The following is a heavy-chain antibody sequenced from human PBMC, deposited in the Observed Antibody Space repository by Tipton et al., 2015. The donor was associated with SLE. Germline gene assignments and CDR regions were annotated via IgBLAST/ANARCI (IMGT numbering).Heavy chain of an antibody. D-gene: IGHD4-17*01. CDR1: GGSFSGYF. CDR2: INHSGST. V-gene: IGHV4-34*01. CDR3: ARSPGDHGDDVWYCDL. Sequence: GSLRLSCAVYGGSFSGYFWTWIRQPPGKGLEWIGEINHSGSTNYNPSLKRRVTGSVDPSKNQFSLRLSSVTAADTAAYYCARSPGDHGDDVWYCDLWGRGTLVTVSS. J-gene: IGHJ2*01.